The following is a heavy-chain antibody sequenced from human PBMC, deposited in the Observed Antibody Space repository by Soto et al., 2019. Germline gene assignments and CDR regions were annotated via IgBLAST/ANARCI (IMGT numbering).Heavy chain of an antibody. CDR1: GGTLSGYY. CDR2: IYSSGST. D-gene: IGHD3-3*01. V-gene: IGHV4-4*07. J-gene: IGHJ5*02. Sequence: SETLSLTCTVTGGTLSGYYWTWIRQSAGGGLEWIGRIYSSGSTNYNPSLKSRVTISLDTSMSHFSLRLRSVSVADTAVYYCARGQRFSDWFDPWGQGTLVTVS. CDR3: ARGQRFSDWFDP.